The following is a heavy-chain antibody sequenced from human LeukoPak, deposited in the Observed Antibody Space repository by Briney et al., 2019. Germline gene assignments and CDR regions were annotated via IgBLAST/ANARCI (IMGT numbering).Heavy chain of an antibody. Sequence: GESLKISCKGSGYSFTTYWIGWVRQMPGKGLEWMGIIYPGDSDTRYSPSFQGQVTISADKSISTAYLQWSSLKASDAAMYYCYNFWSGIGRGYFHYWGQGTLVTVSS. J-gene: IGHJ4*02. CDR3: YNFWSGIGRGYFHY. V-gene: IGHV5-51*01. CDR1: GYSFTTYW. CDR2: IYPGDSDT. D-gene: IGHD3-3*01.